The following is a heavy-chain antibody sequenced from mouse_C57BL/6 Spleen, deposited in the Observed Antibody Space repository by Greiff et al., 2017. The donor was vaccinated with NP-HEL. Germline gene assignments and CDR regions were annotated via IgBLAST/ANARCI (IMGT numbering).Heavy chain of an antibody. CDR2: ISSGGSYT. CDR1: GFTFSSYG. D-gene: IGHD2-4*01. CDR3: ARHRSDDYGLAGFAY. J-gene: IGHJ3*01. V-gene: IGHV5-6*01. Sequence: EVQLQQSGGDLVKPGGSLKLSCAASGFTFSSYGMSWVRQTPDQRLEWVATISSGGSYTFYPDSVKGRFTISRDNSKNTLYLQMSSLKSEDTAMYYCARHRSDDYGLAGFAYWGKGTLVTVSA.